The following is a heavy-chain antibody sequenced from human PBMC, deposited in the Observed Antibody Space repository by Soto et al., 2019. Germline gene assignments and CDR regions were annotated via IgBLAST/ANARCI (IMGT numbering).Heavy chain of an antibody. CDR1: GFTFSSYS. CDR2: ISSSSSYI. V-gene: IGHV3-21*01. D-gene: IGHD2-15*01. J-gene: IGHJ6*02. CDR3: AREDIVVVVAGYYGMDV. Sequence: PGGSLRLSCAASGFTFSSYSMNWVRRAPGKGLEWVSSISSSSSYIYYADSVKGRFTISRDNAKNSLYLQMNSLRAEDTAVYYCAREDIVVVVAGYYGMDVWGQGTRVTVSS.